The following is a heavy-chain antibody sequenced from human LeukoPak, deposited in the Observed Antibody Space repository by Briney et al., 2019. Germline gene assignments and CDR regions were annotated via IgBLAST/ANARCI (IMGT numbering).Heavy chain of an antibody. CDR1: GFTFSSYS. D-gene: IGHD3-22*01. CDR2: ISCSSSTI. V-gene: IGHV3-48*01. CDR3: ASINYYDSSGYYNSPRDY. J-gene: IGHJ4*02. Sequence: GGSLRLSCAASGFTFSSYSMNWVRQAPGKGLEWVSYISCSSSTIYYADSVKGRFTISRDNAKNSLYLQMNSLRAEDTAVYYCASINYYDSSGYYNSPRDYWGQGTLVTVSS.